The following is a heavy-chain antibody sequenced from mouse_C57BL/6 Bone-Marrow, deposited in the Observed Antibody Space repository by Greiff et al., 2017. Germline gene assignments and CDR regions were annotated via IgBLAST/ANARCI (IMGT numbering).Heavy chain of an antibody. CDR3: SRGGNYGGYYFDY. CDR1: GYTFTTYP. V-gene: IGHV1-47*01. CDR2: FHPYNDDT. D-gene: IGHD2-1*01. J-gene: IGHJ2*01. Sequence: VHLVESGAELVKPGASVKMSCKASGYTFTTYPIEWMKQNHGKSLEWIGNFHPYNDDTKYNEKFKGKATLTVEKSSSTIFLELRRLTSDDSAVYYCSRGGNYGGYYFDYWGQGTTLTVSS.